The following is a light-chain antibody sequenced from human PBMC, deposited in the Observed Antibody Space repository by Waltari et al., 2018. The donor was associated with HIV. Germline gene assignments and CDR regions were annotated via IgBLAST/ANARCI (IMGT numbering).Light chain of an antibody. CDR1: QSVLYSSNNKNY. V-gene: IGKV4-1*01. Sequence: DIVMTQSPDSLAVSLGERATINCRSSQSVLYSSNNKNYIAWYPQRPGQPPKLLIYWASIRESGVPDRFSGSGSGTEFTLNISSLQAEDVAVYYCQQDYTTPYTFGQGTKLEIK. CDR2: WAS. CDR3: QQDYTTPYT. J-gene: IGKJ2*01.